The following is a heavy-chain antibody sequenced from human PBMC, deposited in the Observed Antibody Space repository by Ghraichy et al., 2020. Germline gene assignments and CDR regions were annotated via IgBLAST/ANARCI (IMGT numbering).Heavy chain of an antibody. CDR3: ARDRMDIIVVPADYYYYAMDV. Sequence: LSLTCAASGFTFSDYSVHWVRQAPGRGLEWVSSISSRSTYIYYADSVKGRFTISRDNAKNSLNLQMSSLRAEDTGVYYCARDRMDIIVVPADYYYYAMDVWGHGTTVTVSS. D-gene: IGHD2-2*03. CDR1: GFTFSDYS. CDR2: ISSRSTYI. V-gene: IGHV3-21*06. J-gene: IGHJ6*02.